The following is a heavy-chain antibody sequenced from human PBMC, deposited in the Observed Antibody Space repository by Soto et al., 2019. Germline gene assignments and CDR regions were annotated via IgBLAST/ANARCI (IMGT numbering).Heavy chain of an antibody. CDR3: ASPSVYCSSTSCYALGAFDI. D-gene: IGHD2-2*01. V-gene: IGHV4-4*02. CDR2: IYHSGST. CDR1: GFTFSNYAM. J-gene: IGHJ3*02. Sequence: GSLRLSCAASGFTFSNYAMNWVRQAPGKGLEWIGEIYHSGSTNYNPSLKSRVTISVDKSKNQFSLKLSSVTAADTAVYYCASPSVYCSSTSCYALGAFDIWGQGTMVTVSS.